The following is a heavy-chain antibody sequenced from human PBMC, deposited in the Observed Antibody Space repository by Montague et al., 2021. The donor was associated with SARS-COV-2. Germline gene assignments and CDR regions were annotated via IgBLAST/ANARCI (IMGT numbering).Heavy chain of an antibody. Sequence: ETLSLTCSVSGGSISSYYWSWVRQSPGKGLEWIGYIFHSGITDYNPSLKSRVTISVDMSKNQFSLQLNSVTAADSAVYYCARTEYNWNDWFDPWGQGTLVTVAS. D-gene: IGHD1-20*01. J-gene: IGHJ5*02. V-gene: IGHV4-59*13. CDR3: ARTEYNWNDWFDP. CDR1: GGSISSYY. CDR2: IFHSGIT.